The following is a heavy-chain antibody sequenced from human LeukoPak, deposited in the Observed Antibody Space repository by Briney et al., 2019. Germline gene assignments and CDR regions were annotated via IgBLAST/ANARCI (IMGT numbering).Heavy chain of an antibody. CDR1: GGSISSSSYY. D-gene: IGHD3-22*01. V-gene: IGHV4-39*01. CDR3: ARQQYYYDSSGYRAPGRWYFDL. CDR2: IYNSGST. Sequence: SETLSLTCTVSGGSISSSSYYWGRIRQPPGKGLEWIGSIYNSGSTYYNPSLYSRVTISVDTSKNQFSLKLSSVTAADTTVYYCARQQYYYDSSGYRAPGRWYFDLWGRGTLVTVSS. J-gene: IGHJ2*01.